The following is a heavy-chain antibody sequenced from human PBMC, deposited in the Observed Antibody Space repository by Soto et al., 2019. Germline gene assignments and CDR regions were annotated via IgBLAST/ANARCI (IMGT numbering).Heavy chain of an antibody. Sequence: PGGSLRLSCAASGFTFSSYSMNWVRQAPGKGLEWVSSISSSSSYIYYADSVKGRFTISRDNAKNSLYLQMNSLRAEDTAVYYCARATHYGDYWAAFDIWGQGTMVTVSS. CDR2: ISSSSSYI. CDR1: GFTFSSYS. CDR3: ARATHYGDYWAAFDI. J-gene: IGHJ3*02. D-gene: IGHD4-17*01. V-gene: IGHV3-21*01.